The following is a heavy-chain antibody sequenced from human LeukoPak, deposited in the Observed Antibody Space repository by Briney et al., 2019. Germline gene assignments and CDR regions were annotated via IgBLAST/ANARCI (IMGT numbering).Heavy chain of an antibody. CDR2: IYPADSDT. V-gene: IGHV5-51*01. Sequence: GESLKISCKGSGYSFTSYWIGWVRQIPGKGLEWMGIIYPADSDTTYSPSSQGQVTISADKSISTAYLQWSSLKTSDTAMYYCARHRDIVLVPAAMDVWGQGTTVTVSS. J-gene: IGHJ6*02. CDR1: GYSFTSYW. D-gene: IGHD2-2*01. CDR3: ARHRDIVLVPAAMDV.